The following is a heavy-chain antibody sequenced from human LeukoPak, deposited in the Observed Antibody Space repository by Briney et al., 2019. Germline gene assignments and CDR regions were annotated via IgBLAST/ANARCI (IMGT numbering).Heavy chain of an antibody. Sequence: GSLRLSCAASGFTFSSYAMSWVRQAPGKGLEWVANIKQDGSEKYYVDSAKGRFTISRDNAKNSLYLQMNSLRAEDTAVYYCARDSPGYCSGGSCDYWGQGTLVTVSS. J-gene: IGHJ4*02. CDR1: GFTFSSYA. CDR2: IKQDGSEK. D-gene: IGHD2-15*01. CDR3: ARDSPGYCSGGSCDY. V-gene: IGHV3-7*01.